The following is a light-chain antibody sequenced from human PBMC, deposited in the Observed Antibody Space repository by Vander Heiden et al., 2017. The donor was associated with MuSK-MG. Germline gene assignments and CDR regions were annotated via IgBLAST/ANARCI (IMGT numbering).Light chain of an antibody. V-gene: IGKV3-11*01. J-gene: IGKJ3*01. CDR3: QREIT. CDR1: QRVGSS. Sequence: EIVLTQSPATLSLSPGERATLSCRASQRVGSSLAWYQQKPGQAPRLLFYDASNRATGIPARFSGSGSGTDFTLTISSLEPEDFAVYYCQREITFGPGTKVDIK. CDR2: DAS.